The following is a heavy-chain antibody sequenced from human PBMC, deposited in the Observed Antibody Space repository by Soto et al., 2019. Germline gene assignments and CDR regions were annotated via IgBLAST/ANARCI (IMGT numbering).Heavy chain of an antibody. CDR2: ISSDGSNK. CDR1: GFMFSDYN. D-gene: IGHD5-18*01. Sequence: GGSLRLSCAASGFMFSDYNMHWVRQAPGKGLEWVTLISSDGSNKYYADSVKGRFTISRDNSKNMLHLQMNSLRAEDTAVYYCAKDKGYTYGHAFDYWGQGTLVTVSS. V-gene: IGHV3-30*18. J-gene: IGHJ4*02. CDR3: AKDKGYTYGHAFDY.